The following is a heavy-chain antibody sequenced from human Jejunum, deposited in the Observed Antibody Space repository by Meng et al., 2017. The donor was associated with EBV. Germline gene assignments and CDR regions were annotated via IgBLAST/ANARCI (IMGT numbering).Heavy chain of an antibody. CDR3: ARYGSGYFPALWY. V-gene: IGHV4-4*02. CDR2: IYHSGST. Sequence: VKLQHSGHGLSHPSGTLSLIFAVSGDSISNSNWWSLVRQPPGKGLEWIGEIYHSGSTNYNPSLKSRVTISVDKSKNQFSLKLSSVTAADTAVYYCARYGSGYFPALWYWGQGTLVTVSS. D-gene: IGHD3-3*01. CDR1: GDSISNSNW. J-gene: IGHJ4*02.